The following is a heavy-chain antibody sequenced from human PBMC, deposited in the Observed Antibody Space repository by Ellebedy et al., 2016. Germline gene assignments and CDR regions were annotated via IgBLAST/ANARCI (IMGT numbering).Heavy chain of an antibody. Sequence: ASVKVSCKASGYTFTSYGISWVRQAPGQGLEWMGWISAYNGNTNYAQKLQGRVTMTTDTSTSTAYMELRSLRSDDTAVYYCARGPLYGDSLSYGMDVWGQGTAVTVSS. CDR1: GYTFTSYG. CDR3: ARGPLYGDSLSYGMDV. D-gene: IGHD4-17*01. CDR2: ISAYNGNT. V-gene: IGHV1-18*01. J-gene: IGHJ6*02.